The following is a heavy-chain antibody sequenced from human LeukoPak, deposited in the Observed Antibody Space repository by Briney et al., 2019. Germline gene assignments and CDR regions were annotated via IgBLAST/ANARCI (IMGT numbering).Heavy chain of an antibody. CDR3: ARLATGGYYYYYGMDV. CDR1: GGSISSYY. CDR2: IYYSGST. Sequence: PSETLSLTCTVSGGSISSYYWSWLRQPPGKGLEWIGYIYYSGSTNYNPSLKSRVTISVDTSKNQFSLKLSSVTAADTAVYYCARLATGGYYYYYGMDVWGQGTTVTVSS. J-gene: IGHJ6*02. V-gene: IGHV4-59*08. D-gene: IGHD4-11*01.